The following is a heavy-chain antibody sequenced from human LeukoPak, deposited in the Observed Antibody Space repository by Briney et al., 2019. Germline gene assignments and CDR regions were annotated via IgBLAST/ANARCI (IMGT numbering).Heavy chain of an antibody. CDR3: AHRRTVTSVDY. V-gene: IGHV2-5*01. CDR1: GFSVSTSGVA. Sequence: SGPTLVKPIQTLTLTCTVSGFSVSTSGVAVGWIRQPPGKALEWLAFVYWNDDKRYSPSLRNRLTITRDPFQNQVVLTMTNMDPVDTATYYCAHRRTVTSVDYWGQGTLVTVSS. D-gene: IGHD4-11*01. J-gene: IGHJ4*02. CDR2: VYWNDDK.